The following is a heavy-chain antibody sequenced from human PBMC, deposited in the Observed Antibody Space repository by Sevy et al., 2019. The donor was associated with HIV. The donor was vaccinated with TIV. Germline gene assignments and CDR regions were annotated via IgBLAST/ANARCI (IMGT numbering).Heavy chain of an antibody. D-gene: IGHD3-16*02. CDR3: ARWYYDYIWGSYRPYYYYGIDV. CDR2: ISAYNGNT. J-gene: IGHJ6*02. CDR1: GYTFTSYG. V-gene: IGHV1-18*01. Sequence: ASVKVCCKASGYTFTSYGISWVRQAPGQGLEWMGWISAYNGNTNYAQKLQGRVTMTTDTSTSTAYMELRSLRSDDTAVYYCARWYYDYIWGSYRPYYYYGIDVRGQGTTVTVSS.